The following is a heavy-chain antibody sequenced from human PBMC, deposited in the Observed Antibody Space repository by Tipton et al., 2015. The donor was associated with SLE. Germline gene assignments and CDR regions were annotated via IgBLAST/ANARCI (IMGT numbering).Heavy chain of an antibody. D-gene: IGHD4-11*01. Sequence: LRLSCTVSGGSISSYYWSWIRQPAGGGLEWIGRIYTNENTNYNPSLKSRVTMSVDTSKNHSSLKLISVTAADTAVYYCAREFLNPVTTVHYYFDLWGRGTLVTVSS. CDR1: GGSISSYY. J-gene: IGHJ2*01. V-gene: IGHV4-4*07. CDR2: IYTNENT. CDR3: AREFLNPVTTVHYYFDL.